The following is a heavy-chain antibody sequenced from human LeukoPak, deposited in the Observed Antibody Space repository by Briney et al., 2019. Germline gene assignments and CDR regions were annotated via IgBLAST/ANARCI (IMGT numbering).Heavy chain of an antibody. CDR1: GYTLTEFS. Sequence: ASVKVSCKVSGYTLTEFSMHWVRQAPGKGLEWMGGFDPEDGKTIYAQKFQGRVTMTEDTSTDTAYMELSRLRSDDTAVYYCATLVVVVATARNNWFDPWGQGTLVTVSS. V-gene: IGHV1-24*01. CDR2: FDPEDGKT. J-gene: IGHJ5*02. CDR3: ATLVVVVATARNNWFDP. D-gene: IGHD2-15*01.